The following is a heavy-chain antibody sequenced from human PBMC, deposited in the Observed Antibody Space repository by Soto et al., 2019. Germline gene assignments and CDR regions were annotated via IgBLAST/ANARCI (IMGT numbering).Heavy chain of an antibody. Sequence: QLQLQESGPGLVKPSETLSLTCTVSGGSISSSSYYWGWIRQPPGKGLEWIGSIYYSGSTYYNPSLKSRVTISVDTSKNQFSLKLSSVTAADTAVYYCGRGNRDYYFDYWGQGTLVTVSS. J-gene: IGHJ4*02. D-gene: IGHD3-10*01. CDR1: GGSISSSSYY. V-gene: IGHV4-39*01. CDR2: IYYSGST. CDR3: GRGNRDYYFDY.